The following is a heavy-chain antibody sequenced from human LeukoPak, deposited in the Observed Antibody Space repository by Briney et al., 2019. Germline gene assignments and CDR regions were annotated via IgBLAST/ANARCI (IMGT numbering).Heavy chain of an antibody. CDR2: ISAYNGNT. D-gene: IGHD3-22*01. J-gene: IGHJ4*02. V-gene: IGHV1-18*01. CDR3: ARDYYDSSGYYPLGH. Sequence: ASVKVSCKASGYTFTSYGISWVRQAPGQGLEWMGWISAYNGNTNYAQKLQGRVTMTTDTSTSTAYMELRSLRSDDTAVYYCARDYYDSSGYYPLGHWGQGTLVTVSS. CDR1: GYTFTSYG.